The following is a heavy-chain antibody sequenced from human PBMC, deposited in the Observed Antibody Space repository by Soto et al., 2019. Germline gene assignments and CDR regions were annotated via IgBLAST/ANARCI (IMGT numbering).Heavy chain of an antibody. Sequence: QVQLVQSGAEVKKPGSSVKVSCKASGGTFSSYTISWVRQAPGQGLEWMGRIIPILGIANYAQKFQGRVTITADKSTSTAYMELSSLRSEDTAVYYCARDGADYYCSGLGFDPWGQGTLVTVSS. D-gene: IGHD3-10*01. V-gene: IGHV1-69*08. CDR3: ARDGADYYCSGLGFDP. CDR1: GGTFSSYT. J-gene: IGHJ5*02. CDR2: IIPILGIA.